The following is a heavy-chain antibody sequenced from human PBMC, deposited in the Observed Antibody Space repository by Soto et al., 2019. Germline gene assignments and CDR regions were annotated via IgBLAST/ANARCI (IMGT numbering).Heavy chain of an antibody. V-gene: IGHV3-11*01. CDR1: RFTSSDYY. CDR3: AREGYYDFWSGYYVDY. D-gene: IGHD3-3*01. J-gene: IGHJ4*02. Sequence: GGSLRLSCAASRFTSSDYYIRWIRQAPGKGLEWGSYTSSSGSTIYYAVSVKGRFTISRDHAKNSLYLQMNSLRAEDTAVYYCAREGYYDFWSGYYVDYWGQETLVTVSS. CDR2: TSSSGSTI.